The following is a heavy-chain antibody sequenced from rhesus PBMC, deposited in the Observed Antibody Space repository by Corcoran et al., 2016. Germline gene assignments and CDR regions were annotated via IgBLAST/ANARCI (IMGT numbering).Heavy chain of an antibody. J-gene: IGHJ1*01. CDR2: INQCGGST. CDR1: GFTFSSYG. Sequence: EVQLVETGGGLVQPGGSLKLSCAASGFTFSSYGMSWVRQAPGKWLEWVSAINQCGGSTYNADSGKGRFTTSRDNSKNQLSLQMNSLRAEDTAVYYCANGCSGGVCYGNFEFWGQGALVTVSS. D-gene: IGHD2-8*01. V-gene: IGHV3S5*01. CDR3: ANGCSGGVCYGNFEF.